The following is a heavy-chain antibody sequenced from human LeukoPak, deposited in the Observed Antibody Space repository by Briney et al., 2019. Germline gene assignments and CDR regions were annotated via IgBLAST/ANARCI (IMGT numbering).Heavy chain of an antibody. J-gene: IGHJ4*02. CDR2: MNPNSGNT. D-gene: IGHD6-13*01. CDR1: GYIFTDYD. V-gene: IGHV1-8*01. CDR3: ARIAAAGNRRLNY. Sequence: ASVKVSCKTSGYIFTDYDINWVRQATGQGLEWMGWMNPNSGNTGYAQKFQGRITMTRNTSISTAYMELSSLTSEDTAVYYCARIAAAGNRRLNYWGQGTLVTVSS.